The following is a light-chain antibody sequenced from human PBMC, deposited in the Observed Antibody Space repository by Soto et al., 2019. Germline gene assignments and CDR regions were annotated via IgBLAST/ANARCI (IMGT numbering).Light chain of an antibody. CDR1: QSISCY. CDR2: AAS. J-gene: IGKJ1*01. Sequence: DIQMTQSPTSLSASVGDRVTITCRASQSISCYLNWYQQQPGQAPKLLIYAASSLQGGAPSRFSDRGSGTDSALTVSRLQPEDFAAYDGQHSYSTPRTFGEGTEVDIK. V-gene: IGKV1-39*01. CDR3: QHSYSTPRT.